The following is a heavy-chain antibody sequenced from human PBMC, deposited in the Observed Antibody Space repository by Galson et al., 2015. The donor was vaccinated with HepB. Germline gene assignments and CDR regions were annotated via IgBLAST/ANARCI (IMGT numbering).Heavy chain of an antibody. Sequence: SVKVSCKASGYTFTGYFIHWVRQAPGQGLEWMGWINPNSGGTNYAQNLQGRVTMTRDTSISTVYMELSRLRSDDTAVYYCARGDLIVGASFDYWGQGTLVTVSS. CDR1: GYTFTGYF. J-gene: IGHJ4*02. CDR3: ARGDLIVGASFDY. D-gene: IGHD1-26*01. CDR2: INPNSGGT. V-gene: IGHV1-2*02.